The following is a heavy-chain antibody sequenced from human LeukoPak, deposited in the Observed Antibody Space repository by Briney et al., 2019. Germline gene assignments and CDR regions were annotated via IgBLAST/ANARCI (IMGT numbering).Heavy chain of an antibody. Sequence: GGSLRLSCAASGFTFSSYWMHWVRQAPGKGLVWVSRINSDGSSTSYADSVKGRFTISRDTAKNSLFLQMNSLRAEDTAVYYCARESRGYDILTGKYHRGYYSYYMDVWGKGTTVTVSS. D-gene: IGHD3-9*01. CDR1: GFTFSSYW. CDR3: ARESRGYDILTGKYHRGYYSYYMDV. J-gene: IGHJ6*03. CDR2: INSDGSST. V-gene: IGHV3-74*01.